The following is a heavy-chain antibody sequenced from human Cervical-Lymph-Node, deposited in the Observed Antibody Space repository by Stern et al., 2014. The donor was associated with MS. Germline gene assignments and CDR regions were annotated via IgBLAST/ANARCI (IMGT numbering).Heavy chain of an antibody. V-gene: IGHV1-69*06. CDR2: IIPIFRKP. CDR1: GGTVSSHT. CDR3: AREVSMVGFDP. Sequence: VQLVESGAEVKKPWSSVKVSCKASGGTVSSHTISWVRQAPGHGLEWMGGIIPIFRKPNYAQKFQGRVTISADKSTSTAYLELNSLRSDDTAVYYCAREVSMVGFDPWGQGTLVTVSS. J-gene: IGHJ5*02. D-gene: IGHD3-10*01.